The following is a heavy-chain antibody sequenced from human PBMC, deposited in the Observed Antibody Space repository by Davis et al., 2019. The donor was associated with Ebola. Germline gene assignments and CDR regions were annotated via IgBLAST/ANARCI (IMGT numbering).Heavy chain of an antibody. Sequence: GGSLRLSCAASGFTFSSYAMSWVRQAPGKGLEWVSAISGSGGSTYYADSVKGRFTVSRDNSKDSLYLQMTSLRAEDTAVYYCARSRRAHWSPGTYSDFWGQGTLVTVSS. D-gene: IGHD3-10*01. CDR1: GFTFSSYA. CDR2: ISGSGGST. CDR3: ARSRRAHWSPGTYSDF. V-gene: IGHV3-23*01. J-gene: IGHJ4*02.